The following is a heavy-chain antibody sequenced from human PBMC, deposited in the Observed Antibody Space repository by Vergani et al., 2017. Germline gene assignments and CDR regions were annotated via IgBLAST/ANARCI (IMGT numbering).Heavy chain of an antibody. D-gene: IGHD3-10*01. CDR1: GFTFDDYG. CDR2: INWNGGST. V-gene: IGHV3-20*01. Sequence: EVQLVESGGGVVRPGGSLRLSCAASGFTFDDYGMSWVRQAPGKGLEWVSGINWNGGSTGYADSVKGRFTISRDNAKNSLYLQMNSLRADDTALYHCARVGMGAGYFGSRGVSYYYYGMDVWGQGTTVTVSS. J-gene: IGHJ6*02. CDR3: ARVGMGAGYFGSRGVSYYYYGMDV.